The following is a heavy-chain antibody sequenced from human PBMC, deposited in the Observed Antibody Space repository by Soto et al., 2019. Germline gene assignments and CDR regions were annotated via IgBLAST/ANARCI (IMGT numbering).Heavy chain of an antibody. V-gene: IGHV1-18*01. J-gene: IGHJ6*02. CDR3: AREGPAPYYYYGMDL. Sequence: QVQLVQSRGEVKKPGASVKVSCKTSGYSFTTYGISWVRQAPGQGLEWMGWISGYNGNTNYAQKLQGRVTMTTDTSTSTAYMELRSLRSDDTAVYYCAREGPAPYYYYGMDLWGQASTVTVSS. CDR2: ISGYNGNT. CDR1: GYSFTTYG.